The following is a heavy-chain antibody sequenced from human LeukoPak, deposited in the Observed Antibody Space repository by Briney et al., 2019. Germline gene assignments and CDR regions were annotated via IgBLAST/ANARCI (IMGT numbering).Heavy chain of an antibody. CDR1: GFTFSSYW. D-gene: IGHD6-19*01. J-gene: IGHJ3*02. Sequence: PGGSLRLSCTASGFTFSSYWMSWVRQAPGKGLEWVANIKQDGSEKYYVDSVKGRFTISRDNAKNSLYLQMNSLRAEDTAVYYCARGAGSSGWPDAFDIWGQGTMVTVSS. V-gene: IGHV3-7*01. CDR2: IKQDGSEK. CDR3: ARGAGSSGWPDAFDI.